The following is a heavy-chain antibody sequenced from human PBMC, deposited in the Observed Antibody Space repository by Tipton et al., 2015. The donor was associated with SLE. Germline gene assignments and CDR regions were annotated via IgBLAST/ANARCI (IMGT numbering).Heavy chain of an antibody. J-gene: IGHJ5*02. CDR3: ARDRRYLEGDES. V-gene: IGHV3-33*07. CDR2: IWTDGSKI. D-gene: IGHD3-3*01. Sequence: SLRLSCAASGFSFRSYVMYWVRQAPGKGLEWVALIWTDGSKIDYADSVKGRFNISRDNLNNTLHLQMNSLRGEDTAVYYCARDRRYLEGDESWGQGTLVTVSS. CDR1: GFSFRSYV.